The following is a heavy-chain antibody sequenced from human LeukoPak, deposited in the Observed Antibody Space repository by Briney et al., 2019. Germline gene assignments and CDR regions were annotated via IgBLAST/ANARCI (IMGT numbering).Heavy chain of an antibody. J-gene: IGHJ4*02. CDR3: TKGYYEPFDS. D-gene: IGHD3-22*01. CDR2: ISDSGRT. V-gene: IGHV4-59*01. CDR1: DGSISSYY. Sequence: SETLSLTCTVSDGSISSYYWSWIRQPPGKGLEWIGCISDSGRTYYNPSLKSRVTISLGTSNNQFSLRLTSVTAADSAMYYCTKGYYEPFDSWGQGTLVTVSS.